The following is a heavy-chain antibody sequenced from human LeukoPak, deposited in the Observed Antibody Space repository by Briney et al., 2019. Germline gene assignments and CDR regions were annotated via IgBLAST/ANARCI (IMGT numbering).Heavy chain of an antibody. J-gene: IGHJ4*02. CDR2: IRSKANSYAT. CDR1: GFTFSGSA. V-gene: IGHV3-73*01. D-gene: IGHD1-26*01. Sequence: GGSLGLSCAASGFTFSGSAMHWVRQASGKGLEWVGRIRSKANSYATAYAASVKGRFTISRDDSKNTAYLQMNSLKTEDTAVYYCTPLWEFDYWGQGTLVTASS. CDR3: TPLWEFDY.